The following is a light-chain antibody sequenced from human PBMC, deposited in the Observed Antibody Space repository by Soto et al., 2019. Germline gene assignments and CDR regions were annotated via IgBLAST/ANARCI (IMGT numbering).Light chain of an antibody. CDR1: SPNLGSNY. J-gene: IGLJ2*01. CDR3: AAWDDSLKSVV. V-gene: IGLV1-47*01. CDR2: RNN. Sequence: QSVLTQAPSASGAPGQTVTISCPGSSPNLGSNYVYWYQQFPGAAPKLLILRNNQRPSGVPDRFSASKSGTSASLAISGLRSEDEADYHCAAWDDSLKSVVFGGGTKLTVL.